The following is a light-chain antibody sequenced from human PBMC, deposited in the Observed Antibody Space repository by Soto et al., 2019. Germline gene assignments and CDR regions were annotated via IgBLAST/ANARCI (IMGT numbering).Light chain of an antibody. CDR3: ISYIPSTTTHWV. J-gene: IGLJ3*02. V-gene: IGLV2-14*01. CDR1: SSDVGGYNY. CDR2: EVY. Sequence: QSALTQPASVSGSPGQSITISCTGTSSDVGGYNYVSWYQHHPGKAPKLLIFEVYNRPSGISDRFSGSKSGDTASLTISGLQAEDEADYYCISYIPSTTTHWVFGGGTKLTVL.